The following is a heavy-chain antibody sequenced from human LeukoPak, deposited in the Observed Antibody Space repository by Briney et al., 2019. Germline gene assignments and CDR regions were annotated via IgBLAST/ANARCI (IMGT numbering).Heavy chain of an antibody. CDR3: AKADLTYDFWSGYLGY. CDR1: GSTFDDYA. D-gene: IGHD3-3*01. J-gene: IGHJ4*02. CDR2: ISWNSGSI. V-gene: IGHV3-9*01. Sequence: TGGSLRLSCAASGSTFDDYAMHWVRQAPGKGLEWVSGISWNSGSIGYADSVKGRFTISRDNAKNSLYLQTNSLRAEDTALYYCAKADLTYDFWSGYLGYWGQGTLVTVSS.